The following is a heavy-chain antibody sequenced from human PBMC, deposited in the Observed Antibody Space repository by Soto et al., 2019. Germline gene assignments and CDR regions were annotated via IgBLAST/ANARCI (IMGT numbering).Heavy chain of an antibody. CDR3: AQCLLGVNYYYGMDV. D-gene: IGHD3-16*01. CDR1: QGTFSSYA. Sequence: QVQLVQSGAEVKKPGSTMKVSCKASQGTFSSYAINWVRQAPGQGLEWMGGIIPIFATADYAQKFQGRVTITADESTSTAYMELSSLRSEDTAVYYCAQCLLGVNYYYGMDVWGQGTTVTVSS. CDR2: IIPIFATA. V-gene: IGHV1-69*12. J-gene: IGHJ6*02.